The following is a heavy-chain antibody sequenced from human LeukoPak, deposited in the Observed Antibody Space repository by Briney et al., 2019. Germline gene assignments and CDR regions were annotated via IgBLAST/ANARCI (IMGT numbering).Heavy chain of an antibody. D-gene: IGHD1-14*01. Sequence: SETLSLTCTVSSGSITSYYWSWLRQPPGRGLEWIGYISDDGSTNYNPSLKSRVSLSVDTSKNQFSLNLTSVTAADTAVYFCARASTTFDDWGQGTLVTVSS. J-gene: IGHJ4*02. V-gene: IGHV4-59*01. CDR3: ARASTTFDD. CDR1: SGSITSYY. CDR2: ISDDGST.